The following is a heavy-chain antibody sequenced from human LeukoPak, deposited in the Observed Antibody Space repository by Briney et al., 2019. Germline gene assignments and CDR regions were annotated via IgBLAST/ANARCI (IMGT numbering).Heavy chain of an antibody. Sequence: PGGSLRLSCAASGFTLSGSAMHWVRQASGKGLEWVGRIRSKVNNYATAYAASVKGRFTISRDESKSTAYLQMNSLKTEDTAVYYCTRRSGDDSRGYYDYWGQGTLVTVSS. J-gene: IGHJ4*02. CDR1: GFTLSGSA. CDR2: IRSKVNNYAT. D-gene: IGHD3-22*01. V-gene: IGHV3-73*01. CDR3: TRRSGDDSRGYYDY.